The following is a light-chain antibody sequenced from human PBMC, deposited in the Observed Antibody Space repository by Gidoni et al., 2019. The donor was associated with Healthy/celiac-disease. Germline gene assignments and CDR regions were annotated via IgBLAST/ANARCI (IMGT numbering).Light chain of an antibody. CDR2: GAS. CDR3: QQYGSSPEA. V-gene: IGKV3-20*01. CDR1: PSVSSSY. Sequence: EFVLTQSPGTLSLSPGERATLSCRASPSVSSSYLAWYQQKPGQAPRLLIYGASSRATGIPDRFSGSGSGTDFTLTISRLEPEDFAVYYCQQYGSSPEAFGGGTKVEIK. J-gene: IGKJ4*01.